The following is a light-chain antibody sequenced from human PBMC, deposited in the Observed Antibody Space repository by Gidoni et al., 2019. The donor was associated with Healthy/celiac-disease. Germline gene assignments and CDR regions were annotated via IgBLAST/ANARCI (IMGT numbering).Light chain of an antibody. CDR2: AAS. Sequence: DIQMIQCPSSLSASVGDRVTITCRASQSISSYLNWYQQKPGKAPKLLIYAASSLQSGVPSRFSGSGSGTDFTLTISSLQPEDFATYYCQQSYSTTITFGQGTRLEIK. V-gene: IGKV1-39*01. CDR3: QQSYSTTIT. J-gene: IGKJ5*01. CDR1: QSISSY.